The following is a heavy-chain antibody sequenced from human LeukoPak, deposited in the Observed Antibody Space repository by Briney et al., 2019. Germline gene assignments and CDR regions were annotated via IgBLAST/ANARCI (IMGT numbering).Heavy chain of an antibody. Sequence: GGSLRLSCAASGFTFSDYYMSWIRQAPGKGLEWVSYISSSGSTIYYADSVKGRFTISRDNAKNSLYLQMNSLRAEDTALYYCAKQDYYDSSGSYFDYWGQGTLVTVSS. CDR2: ISSSGSTI. J-gene: IGHJ4*02. CDR1: GFTFSDYY. D-gene: IGHD3-22*01. CDR3: AKQDYYDSSGSYFDY. V-gene: IGHV3-11*01.